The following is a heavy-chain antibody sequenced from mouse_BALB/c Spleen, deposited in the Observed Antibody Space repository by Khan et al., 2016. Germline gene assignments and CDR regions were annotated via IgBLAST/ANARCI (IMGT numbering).Heavy chain of an antibody. J-gene: IGHJ3*01. CDR2: INPDSSTI. CDR3: ARPWFYGFFSS. CDR1: GFDFSRYW. V-gene: IGHV4-1*02. D-gene: IGHD1-2*01. Sequence: EVKLLESGGGLVQPGGSLKLSCAASGFDFSRYWMSWVRQAPGKGLEWIGEINPDSSTIKYTQSLKDKFIISRDNAKNKLYMLMSNWLSDATAHYYCARPWFYGFFSSCCLGTLITVSA.